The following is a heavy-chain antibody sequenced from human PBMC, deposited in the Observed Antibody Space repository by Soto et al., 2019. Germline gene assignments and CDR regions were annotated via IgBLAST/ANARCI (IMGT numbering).Heavy chain of an antibody. D-gene: IGHD3-10*01. CDR3: ARVWGGAFDF. CDR1: GGTISSFF. Sequence: SETLSLTFTVSGGTISSFFWSWIRQPPGKGLEWIGYIYYSGSTNNNPSLKSRVTISVDTSKNQFSLKLSSVTAADTAVYYCARVWGGAFDFWGQGTMVT. CDR2: IYYSGST. J-gene: IGHJ3*01. V-gene: IGHV4-59*01.